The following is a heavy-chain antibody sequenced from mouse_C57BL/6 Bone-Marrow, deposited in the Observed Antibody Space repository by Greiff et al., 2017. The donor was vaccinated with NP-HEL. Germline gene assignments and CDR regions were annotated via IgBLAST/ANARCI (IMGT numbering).Heavy chain of an antibody. CDR1: GYTFTDYY. CDR2: INPYNGGT. Sequence: VQLQQSGPVLVKPGASVKMSCKASGYTFTDYYMNWVKQSHGKSLEWIGVINPYNGGTSYNQKFKGQATLTVDKSSSTAYMELNSLTSEDSAVYYCARFGIYYAMDYWGQGTSVTVSS. J-gene: IGHJ4*01. V-gene: IGHV1-19*01. CDR3: ARFGIYYAMDY.